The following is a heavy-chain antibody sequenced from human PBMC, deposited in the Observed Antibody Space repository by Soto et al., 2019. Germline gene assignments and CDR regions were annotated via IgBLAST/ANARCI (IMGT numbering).Heavy chain of an antibody. CDR3: ARVHYYDRSGYWDAFDI. V-gene: IGHV1-3*01. D-gene: IGHD3-22*01. CDR1: GYTFTSYN. J-gene: IGHJ3*02. CDR2: INPANGNT. Sequence: GASVKVSCKASGYTFTSYNIHWVRQAPGQRLEWMGWINPANGNTEYSQRFQGRVTITRDTSARTAYMELSSLRSEDTAVYFCARVHYYDRSGYWDAFDIWGQGTKVTVSS.